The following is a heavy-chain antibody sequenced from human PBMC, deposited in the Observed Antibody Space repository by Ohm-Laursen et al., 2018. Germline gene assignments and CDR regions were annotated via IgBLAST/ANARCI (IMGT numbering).Heavy chain of an antibody. CDR2: IYSGNST. Sequence: SLRLSCAAPGFTVSTNYMIWVRQAPGKGLEWVSVIYSGNSTYYADSVRGRFTISRDNSKNTLYLQMNSLRAEDTAVYYCARVQWYYDSSGSQHYFDYWGQGTLVTVSS. J-gene: IGHJ4*02. CDR3: ARVQWYYDSSGSQHYFDY. D-gene: IGHD3-22*01. CDR1: GFTVSTNY. V-gene: IGHV3-66*01.